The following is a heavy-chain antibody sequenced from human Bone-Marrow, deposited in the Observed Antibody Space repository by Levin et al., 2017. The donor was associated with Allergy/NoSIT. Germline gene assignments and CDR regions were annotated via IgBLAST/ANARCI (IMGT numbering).Heavy chain of an antibody. V-gene: IGHV3-30*18. J-gene: IGHJ6*02. CDR3: AKDLWLGGCKGYGMDV. D-gene: IGHD3-10*01. Sequence: GGSLRLSCAASGFNFETFGLHWVRQAPGKGLEWVAVISYDGNTQYYLDSVRGRFTISRDYSKKALHLQMKSLRPDDTAVYLCAKDLWLGGCKGYGMDVWGQGTSFTVSS. CDR2: ISYDGNTQ. CDR1: GFNFETFG.